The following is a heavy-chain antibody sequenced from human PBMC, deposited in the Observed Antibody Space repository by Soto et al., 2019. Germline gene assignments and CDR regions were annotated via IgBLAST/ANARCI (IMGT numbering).Heavy chain of an antibody. D-gene: IGHD6-13*01. J-gene: IGHJ6*02. V-gene: IGHV1-18*01. Sequence: ASVKVSCKASGYTFTSYGIGWVRQAPGQGLEWMGWISAYNGNTNYAQKLQGRVTMTTDTSTSTAYMELRSLRSDDTAVYYCARSYSSSWYYYYGMDVWGQGTTVTVSS. CDR2: ISAYNGNT. CDR1: GYTFTSYG. CDR3: ARSYSSSWYYYYGMDV.